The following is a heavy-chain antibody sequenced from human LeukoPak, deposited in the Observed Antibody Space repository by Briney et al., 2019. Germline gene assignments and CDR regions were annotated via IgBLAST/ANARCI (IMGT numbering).Heavy chain of an antibody. Sequence: GGSLRLSCAASGFTFSDYYMSRIRQAPGKGLEWVSYISSSSGNIYYADSVKGRFTISRDNAKTSLYLQMNSLRAEDTALYYCARDRGGIGYYMDVWGKGTTVTVSS. D-gene: IGHD3-16*02. CDR2: ISSSSGNI. J-gene: IGHJ6*03. V-gene: IGHV3-11*04. CDR3: ARDRGGIGYYMDV. CDR1: GFTFSDYY.